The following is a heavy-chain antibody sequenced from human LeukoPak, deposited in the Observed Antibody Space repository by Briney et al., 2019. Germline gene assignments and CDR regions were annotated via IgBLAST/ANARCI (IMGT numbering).Heavy chain of an antibody. CDR2: INWNGGST. V-gene: IGHV3-20*04. J-gene: IGHJ6*03. CDR3: ARYYDFWSGSIGYYYYMDV. D-gene: IGHD3-3*01. CDR1: GFTFDDYG. Sequence: SGGSLRLSCAASGFTFDDYGMSWVRQAPGKGLEWVSGINWNGGSTGYADSVKGRFTISRDNAENSLYLQMNSLRAEDTALYYCARYYDFWSGSIGYYYYMDVWGKGTTVTVSS.